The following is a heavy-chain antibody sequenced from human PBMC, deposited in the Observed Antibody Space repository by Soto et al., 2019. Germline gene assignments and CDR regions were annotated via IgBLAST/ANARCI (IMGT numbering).Heavy chain of an antibody. CDR3: ARERGRGQLDY. D-gene: IGHD2-2*01. CDR1: GGSTSSYY. V-gene: IGHV4-59*01. Sequence: SETLSLTCTVSGGSTSSYYRSWIRQPPGKGLEWIGYSYYSGTTNHNPSLKSRVTISVDTSKNQVSLKLSSVTAADTAVYYCARERGRGQLDYWGQGTLVTVSS. J-gene: IGHJ4*02. CDR2: SYYSGTT.